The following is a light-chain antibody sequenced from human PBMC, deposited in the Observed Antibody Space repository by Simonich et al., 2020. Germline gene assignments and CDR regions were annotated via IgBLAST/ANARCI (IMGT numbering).Light chain of an antibody. CDR2: DVS. CDR3: CSYAGSSTYVV. V-gene: IGLV2-14*01. Sequence: QSALTQPASVSGSPGQSITISCTGTSSDVGGYNYVSWYQQHPGNAPKLMIYDVSNRPSGVSKRFSGSKSGNTASLTISGLQAEDEADYYCCSYAGSSTYVVFGGGTKLTVL. J-gene: IGLJ2*01. CDR1: SSDVGGYNY.